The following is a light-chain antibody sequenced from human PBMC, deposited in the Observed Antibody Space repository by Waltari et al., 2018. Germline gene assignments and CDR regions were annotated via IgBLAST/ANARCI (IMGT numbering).Light chain of an antibody. Sequence: DIQMTQSPSSLSASVGDRVTITCRASQSISSYLNWYQQKPGKAPKLLIYSASSLQSGVPSRFSGGGSGADFTLTSSSLEPEDFATYFCQQSYSKPPTFGGGTKVEI. V-gene: IGKV1-39*01. CDR3: QQSYSKPPT. CDR1: QSISSY. J-gene: IGKJ4*01. CDR2: SAS.